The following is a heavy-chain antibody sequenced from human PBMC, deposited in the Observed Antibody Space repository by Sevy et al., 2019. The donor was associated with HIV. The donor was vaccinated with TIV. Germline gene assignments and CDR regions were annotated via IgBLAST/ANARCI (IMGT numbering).Heavy chain of an antibody. CDR2: IWYDGSNK. D-gene: IGHD6-13*01. J-gene: IGHJ4*02. Sequence: GGSLRLSCAASGFTFSSYGMHWVRQAPGKGLEWVVVIWYDGSNKYYADSVKGRFTISRDDSKNTLYLQMNSLRPEDTAVYYCARDSGYSINWYPAYWGQGTLVTVSS. CDR1: GFTFSSYG. V-gene: IGHV3-33*01. CDR3: ARDSGYSINWYPAY.